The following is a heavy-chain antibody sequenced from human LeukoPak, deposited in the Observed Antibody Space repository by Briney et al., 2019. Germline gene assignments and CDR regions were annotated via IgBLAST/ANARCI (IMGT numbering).Heavy chain of an antibody. J-gene: IGHJ4*02. D-gene: IGHD3-16*01. CDR3: ASHKRGEDYFDY. CDR2: IYYSGST. V-gene: IGHV4-59*12. Sequence: SETLSLTCTVSGGSISSYYWSWIRQPPGKGLEWIGYIYYSGSTNYNPSLKSRVTISVDTSKNQFSLKLSSVTAADTAVYYCASHKRGEDYFDYWGQGTLVTVSS. CDR1: GGSISSYY.